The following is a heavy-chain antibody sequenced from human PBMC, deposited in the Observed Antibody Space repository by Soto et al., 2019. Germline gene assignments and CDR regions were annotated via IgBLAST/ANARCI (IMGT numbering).Heavy chain of an antibody. J-gene: IGHJ4*02. V-gene: IGHV4-4*02. D-gene: IGHD3-3*01. Sequence: ASETLSLTCAVSGGSISSSNWWSWVRQPPGKGLEWIGEIYHSGSTNYNPSLKSRVTISVDKSKNQFSLKLSSVTAADTAVYYCARDRHSYDFWSGYFGGYFDYWGQGTLVTVS. CDR3: ARDRHSYDFWSGYFGGYFDY. CDR2: IYHSGST. CDR1: GGSISSSNW.